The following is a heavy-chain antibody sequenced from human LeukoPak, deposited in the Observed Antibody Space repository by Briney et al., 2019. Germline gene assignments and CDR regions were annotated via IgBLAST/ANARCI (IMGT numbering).Heavy chain of an antibody. J-gene: IGHJ4*02. CDR2: ISYDGSNK. V-gene: IGHV3-30*18. D-gene: IGHD1-1*01. CDR3: AKDTGLRSFDY. Sequence: GGSLRLSCAASGFTFSSYGMHWVRQAPGKGLEWVAVISYDGSNKYYADSVKGRFTISRDNYKNTLYLQMNSLRAEHTAAYYCAKDTGLRSFDYWGQGTLVTVSS. CDR1: GFTFSSYG.